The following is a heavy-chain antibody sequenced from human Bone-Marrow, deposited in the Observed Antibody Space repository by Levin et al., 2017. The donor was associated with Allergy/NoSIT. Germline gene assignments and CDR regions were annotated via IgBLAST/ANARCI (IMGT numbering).Heavy chain of an antibody. Sequence: GESLKISCEASGYTFTDYDINWLRQTNGQGFEWMGWMNPKSGTTGSAQKFQGRLSLTRNTSISTAYMELSSLTSEDTAVYYCARRDRITTYGVVPNGMDVWGQGTTVAVSS. J-gene: IGHJ6*02. D-gene: IGHD3-3*01. CDR2: MNPKSGTT. V-gene: IGHV1-8*01. CDR1: GYTFTDYD. CDR3: ARRDRITTYGVVPNGMDV.